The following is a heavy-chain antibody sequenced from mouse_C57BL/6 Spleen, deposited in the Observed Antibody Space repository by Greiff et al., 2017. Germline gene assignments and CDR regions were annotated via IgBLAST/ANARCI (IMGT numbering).Heavy chain of an antibody. J-gene: IGHJ2*01. CDR2: IYPGGGYT. CDR3: ARSPRYYFDY. V-gene: IGHV1-63*01. CDR1: GYTFTNYW. Sequence: QVQLQQSGAELVRPGTSVKMSCKASGYTFTNYWIGWAKQRPGHGLEWIGDIYPGGGYTNYNEKFKGKATLTADKSSSTAYMQFSSLTSEDSAIYYCARSPRYYFDYWGQGTTLTVSS.